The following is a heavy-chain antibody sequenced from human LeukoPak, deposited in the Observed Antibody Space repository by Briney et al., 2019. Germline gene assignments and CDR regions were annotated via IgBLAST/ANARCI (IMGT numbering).Heavy chain of an antibody. D-gene: IGHD4-11*01. CDR2: FDPEDGET. CDR1: GYTLTELS. CDR3: ASGNYLNTYDQYYYYMDV. Sequence: GASVKVSCKVSGYTLTELSMHWVRQAPGKGLEWMGGFDPEDGETIYAQKFQGRVTMTEDTSTDTAYMELSSLRSEDTAVYYCASGNYLNTYDQYYYYMDVWGKGTTVTVSS. V-gene: IGHV1-24*01. J-gene: IGHJ6*03.